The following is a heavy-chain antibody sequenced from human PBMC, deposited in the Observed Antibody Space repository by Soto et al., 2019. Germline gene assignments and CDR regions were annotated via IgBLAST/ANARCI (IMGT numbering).Heavy chain of an antibody. CDR1: GYTFTSYY. J-gene: IGHJ4*02. Sequence: ASVTVSCTASGYTFTSYYMHWVRQAPGQGLEWMGIINPSGGSTSYAQKFQGRVTMTRDTSTSTVYMELSSLRSEDTAVYYCAREDSSGYGSLDYWGQGTLVTVSS. CDR2: INPSGGST. CDR3: AREDSSGYGSLDY. D-gene: IGHD3-22*01. V-gene: IGHV1-46*01.